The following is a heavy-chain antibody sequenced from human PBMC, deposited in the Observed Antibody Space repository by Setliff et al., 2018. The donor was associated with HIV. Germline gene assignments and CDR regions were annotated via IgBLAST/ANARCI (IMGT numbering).Heavy chain of an antibody. D-gene: IGHD2-2*01. CDR3: ARRAYCSSTTCFDN. V-gene: IGHV3-7*01. Sequence: GGSLRLSCAASGFAFSGHQMSWVRQAPGKGLEWVAKIKQDGSDKYYVDSVKGRFTISRDNAKNSLYLLMNSLRAEDTAVYYCARRAYCSSTTCFDNWGQGTLVTVSS. J-gene: IGHJ4*02. CDR1: GFAFSGHQ. CDR2: IKQDGSDK.